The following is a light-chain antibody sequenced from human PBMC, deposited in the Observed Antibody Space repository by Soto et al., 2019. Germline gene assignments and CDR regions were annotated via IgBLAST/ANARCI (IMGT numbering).Light chain of an antibody. CDR1: QGISTY. Sequence: IQLNQSPSSLSASVGDRVTITCRASQGISTYLAWYQQKPGRAPKLLIYTASTLQSGVPSRFSGRGSGTDFTLTISSLQPEDFATYYCQQLNSYLPITFGQGTRLEIK. CDR3: QQLNSYLPIT. V-gene: IGKV1-9*01. CDR2: TAS. J-gene: IGKJ5*01.